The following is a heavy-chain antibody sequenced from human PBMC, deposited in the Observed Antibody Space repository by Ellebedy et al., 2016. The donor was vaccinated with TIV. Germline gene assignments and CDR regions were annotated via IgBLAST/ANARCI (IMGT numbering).Heavy chain of an antibody. D-gene: IGHD1-26*01. CDR1: GFTFTVYW. J-gene: IGHJ4*02. CDR3: ARSGELDS. V-gene: IGHV3-7*01. CDR2: IQQRGIEK. Sequence: PGGSLRLSCAASGFTFTVYWMTWVRQAPGKGPGWVANIQQRGIEKNYVDSVKGRFTISRDNAKNSLYLQMNSLRVEDTAVYYCARSGELDSWGQGTLVTVSS.